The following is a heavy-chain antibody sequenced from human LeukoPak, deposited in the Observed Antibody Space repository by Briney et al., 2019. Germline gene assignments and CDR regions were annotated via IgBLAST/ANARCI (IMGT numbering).Heavy chain of an antibody. J-gene: IGHJ4*02. CDR2: LSGSGGSA. V-gene: IGHV3-23*01. CDR1: GFTFSSYA. Sequence: PGGSLRLSCAASGFTFSSYAMSWVRQAPGKGLEWVSGLSGSGGSAYYADSVKGRFTISRDNSKNTLYLQMNSLRAEDTAVYYCAKDYSTLTAWRSSFDYWGQGTLVTVSS. D-gene: IGHD4-17*01. CDR3: AKDYSTLTAWRSSFDY.